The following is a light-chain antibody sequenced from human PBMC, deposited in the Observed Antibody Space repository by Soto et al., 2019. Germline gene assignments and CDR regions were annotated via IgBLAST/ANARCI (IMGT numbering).Light chain of an antibody. J-gene: IGKJ5*01. V-gene: IGKV3-20*01. CDR2: GAS. CDR3: QQYGSSHLP. Sequence: SPGTLSLSPGERATLSCRASQSVSSSYLAWYQQKPGQAPRLLIYGASSRATGIPDRFSGSGSGTDFTLTISRLEPEDFAVYYCQQYGSSHLPFGHETRLEIK. CDR1: QSVSSSY.